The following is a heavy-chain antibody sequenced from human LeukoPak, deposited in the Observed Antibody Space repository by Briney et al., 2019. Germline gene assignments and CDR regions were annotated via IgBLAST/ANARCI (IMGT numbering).Heavy chain of an antibody. J-gene: IGHJ4*02. CDR2: INPNSGGT. D-gene: IGHD6-13*01. CDR3: ARGAYPQLVLSCVY. Sequence: ASVKVSCEASGYTFTCYYMHWVRQAPGQGLEWMGWINPNSGGTHYAQKFQGRVTMTRDTSISTAYMELSRLRSDDTAVYYCARGAYPQLVLSCVYWGQGTLVTVSS. CDR1: GYTFTCYY. V-gene: IGHV1-2*02.